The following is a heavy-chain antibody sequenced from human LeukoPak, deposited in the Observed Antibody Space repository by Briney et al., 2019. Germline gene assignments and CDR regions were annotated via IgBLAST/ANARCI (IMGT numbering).Heavy chain of an antibody. D-gene: IGHD2-21*01. J-gene: IGHJ4*02. Sequence: SETLSHTCAVSGYSISSGYYWGWIRQPPGKGLEWIGSIYHSGSTYYNPSLKSRVTISVDTSKNQFSLKLSSVTAADTAVYYCARAVGDLLDYWGQGTLVTVSS. CDR2: IYHSGST. V-gene: IGHV4-38-2*01. CDR3: ARAVGDLLDY. CDR1: GYSISSGYY.